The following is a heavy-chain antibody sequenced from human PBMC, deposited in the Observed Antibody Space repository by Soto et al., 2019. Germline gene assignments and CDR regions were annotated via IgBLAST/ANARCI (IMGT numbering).Heavy chain of an antibody. CDR1: GGSFSGYY. Sequence: QVQLQQWGAGLLKPSETLSLTCAVYGGSFSGYYWSWIRQPPGKGLEWIGEINHSGSTNYNPSLKSRVTISVDTSKNQFSLKLSSVTAADTAVYYCARGRIAVALGTWGQGTLVTVSS. J-gene: IGHJ5*02. D-gene: IGHD6-19*01. CDR3: ARGRIAVALGT. CDR2: INHSGST. V-gene: IGHV4-34*01.